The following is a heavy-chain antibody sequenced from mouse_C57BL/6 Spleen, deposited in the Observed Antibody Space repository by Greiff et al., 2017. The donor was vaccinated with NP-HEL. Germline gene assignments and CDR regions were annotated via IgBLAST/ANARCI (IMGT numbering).Heavy chain of an antibody. CDR3: ARFGGYDDGYYFDY. CDR2: IDPSDSYT. J-gene: IGHJ2*01. D-gene: IGHD2-2*01. V-gene: IGHV1-59*01. CDR1: GYTFTSYW. Sequence: QVHVKQPGAELVRPGTSVKLSCKASGYTFTSYWMHWVKQRPGQGLEWIGVIDPSDSYTNYNQKFKGKATLTVDTSSSTAYMQLSSLTSEDSAVYYCARFGGYDDGYYFDYWGQGTTLTVSS.